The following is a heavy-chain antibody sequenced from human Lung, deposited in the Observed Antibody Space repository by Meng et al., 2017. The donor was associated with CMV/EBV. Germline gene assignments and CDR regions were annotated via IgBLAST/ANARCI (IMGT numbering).Heavy chain of an antibody. CDR3: AKDYVSYMGALEI. CDR1: GYRFSAYG. D-gene: IGHD1-26*01. J-gene: IGHJ4*02. Sequence: ASVKVSXKASGYRFSAYGVSWVRQAPGQRLEGMGWISAYNGNTMYAERVQGRVTITADTSTNTAYMELRSLRSDDTAIYYCAKDYVSYMGALEIWGQGTLVTVSS. V-gene: IGHV1-18*01. CDR2: ISAYNGNT.